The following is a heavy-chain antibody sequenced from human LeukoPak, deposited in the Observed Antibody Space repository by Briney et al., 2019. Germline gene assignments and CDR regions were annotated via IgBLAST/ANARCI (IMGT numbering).Heavy chain of an antibody. Sequence: GGSLRLSCAASGFTFSSYAMSWVRQAPGKGLEWVSAISGSGGSTYYADSVKGRFTISRDNSKNTLYLQMNSLRAEDTAVYYCATCGSSWYVNWFDPWGQGTLVTVSS. J-gene: IGHJ5*02. CDR3: ATCGSSWYVNWFDP. CDR1: GFTFSSYA. V-gene: IGHV3-23*01. D-gene: IGHD6-13*01. CDR2: ISGSGGST.